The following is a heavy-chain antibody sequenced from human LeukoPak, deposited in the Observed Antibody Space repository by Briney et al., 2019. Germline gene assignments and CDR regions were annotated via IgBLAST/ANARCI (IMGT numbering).Heavy chain of an antibody. D-gene: IGHD3-3*01. V-gene: IGHV4-59*01. CDR2: IYFSGST. CDR1: GGSIRSYS. CDR3: ARSYDTNFDY. Sequence: SETLSLTCTVSGGSIRSYSWSWIRQPPGKGLEWIGYIYFSGSTSYNPSLKSRVTISVDRSKNQFSLKLSSVAAADTAVYYCARSYDTNFDYWGQGTLVTVSS. J-gene: IGHJ4*02.